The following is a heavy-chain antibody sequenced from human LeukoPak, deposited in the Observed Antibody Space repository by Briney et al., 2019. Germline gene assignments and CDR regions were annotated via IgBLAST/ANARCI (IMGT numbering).Heavy chain of an antibody. CDR2: INRSGST. CDR1: GGSFSGYY. D-gene: IGHD6-13*01. Sequence: PSETLSLTCAVYGGSFSGYYWSWLRQPPGKGLEWIGEINRSGSTNYNPSLKSRVTISVDTSKNQFSLKLSSVTAADTAVYYCARQYRKRGYSSSWYGGFDYWGQGTLVTVSS. J-gene: IGHJ4*02. CDR3: ARQYRKRGYSSSWYGGFDY. V-gene: IGHV4-34*01.